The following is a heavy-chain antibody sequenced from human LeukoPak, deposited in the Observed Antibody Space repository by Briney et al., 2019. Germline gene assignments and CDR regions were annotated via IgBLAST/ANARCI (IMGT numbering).Heavy chain of an antibody. CDR1: GASIRSYY. D-gene: IGHD3-22*01. V-gene: IGHV4-59*01. Sequence: PSEALSLTCTVSGASIRSYYWNWLRPPPGKGREWIGYVNYSGSTNSNPSLKSRATISMDTSKYHFSLKLSSVTAADTAVYFCARDTRSYDSSGYYFFDFWGQGTLVTVSS. CDR2: VNYSGST. J-gene: IGHJ4*02. CDR3: ARDTRSYDSSGYYFFDF.